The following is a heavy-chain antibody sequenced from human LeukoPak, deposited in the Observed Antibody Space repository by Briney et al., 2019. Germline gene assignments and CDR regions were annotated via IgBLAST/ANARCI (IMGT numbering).Heavy chain of an antibody. J-gene: IGHJ4*02. D-gene: IGHD3-22*01. CDR1: GGTFSSYT. V-gene: IGHV1-69*02. CDR3: ARAPRPNYYYDSSGYYRG. CDR2: IIPILGIA. Sequence: SVKVSCKASGGTFSSYTISWVRQAPGQGLEWMGRIIPILGIANYAQKFQGRVTITADKSTSTAHMELSSLRSEDTAVYYCARAPRPNYYYDSSGYYRGWGQGTLVTVSS.